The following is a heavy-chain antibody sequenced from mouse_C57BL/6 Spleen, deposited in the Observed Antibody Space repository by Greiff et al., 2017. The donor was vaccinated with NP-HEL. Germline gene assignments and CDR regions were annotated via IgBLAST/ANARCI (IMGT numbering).Heavy chain of an antibody. D-gene: IGHD2-1*01. J-gene: IGHJ2*01. Sequence: VQLKESGPGMVKPSQSLSLTCTVTGYSITSGYDWHWIRHFPGNKLEWMGYISYSGSTNYNPSLTSRISITHYTSKNHFFLKLNSVTTEDTATYYCARGGNYFRGYYDYWGQGTTLTVSS. CDR2: ISYSGST. V-gene: IGHV3-1*01. CDR1: GYSITSGYD. CDR3: ARGGNYFRGYYDY.